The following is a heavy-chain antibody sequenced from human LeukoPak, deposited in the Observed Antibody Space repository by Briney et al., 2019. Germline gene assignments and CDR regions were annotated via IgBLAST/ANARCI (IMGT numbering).Heavy chain of an antibody. V-gene: IGHV3-30*02. D-gene: IGHD5-24*01. CDR2: IRYDGSIK. Sequence: GGSLRLSCTASEFTFSNYGMNWVRQAPGKGLEWVAYIRYDGSIKYYADSVKGRFTISRDNSKNTLNLQMNSLRAEDTAVYYCAKDRAYMDVWGKGTTVTVSS. CDR3: AKDRAYMDV. J-gene: IGHJ6*03. CDR1: EFTFSNYG.